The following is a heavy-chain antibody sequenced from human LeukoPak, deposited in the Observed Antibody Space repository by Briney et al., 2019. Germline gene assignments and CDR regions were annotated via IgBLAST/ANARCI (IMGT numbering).Heavy chain of an antibody. Sequence: GGSLRLSCAASGFTFSAYAMHWVRQAPGKGLEWVAVISFHGSNKFYADSVKGRFTISRDNSKNTLYLQMNSLRAEDTAVYYCAREAGYYDSSGNFDYWGQGTLVTVSS. CDR2: ISFHGSNK. CDR3: AREAGYYDSSGNFDY. CDR1: GFTFSAYA. J-gene: IGHJ4*02. D-gene: IGHD3-22*01. V-gene: IGHV3-30-3*01.